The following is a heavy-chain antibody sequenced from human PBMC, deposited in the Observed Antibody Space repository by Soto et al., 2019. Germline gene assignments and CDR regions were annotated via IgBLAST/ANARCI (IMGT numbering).Heavy chain of an antibody. D-gene: IGHD3-16*01. CDR2: MNPNSGNT. J-gene: IGHJ6*02. V-gene: IGHV1-8*01. CDR3: AREGVRGMDV. CDR1: GYTFTSYD. Sequence: QVQLVQSGAEVKKPGASVKVSCKASGYTFTSYDINWVRQATGQGLEWMGWMNPNSGNTGYAQKFXXSGTMTRNTSISTAYMALSSLRPEDKAVYDCAREGVRGMDVWGQGTTVNVSS.